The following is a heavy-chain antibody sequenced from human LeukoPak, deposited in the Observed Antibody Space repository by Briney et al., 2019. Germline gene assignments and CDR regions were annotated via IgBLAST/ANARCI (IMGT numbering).Heavy chain of an antibody. CDR3: ARVAVRYYDILTGYYKGGFAFDI. CDR1: GFTFSSYA. CDR2: ISYDGSNK. Sequence: GGSLRLSCAASGFTFSSYAMHWVRQAPGKGLEWVAVISYDGSNKYYADSVKGRFTISRDNSKNTLYLQMNSLRSEDTAVYYCARVAVRYYDILTGYYKGGFAFDIWGQGTMVTVSS. J-gene: IGHJ3*02. V-gene: IGHV3-30*04. D-gene: IGHD3-9*01.